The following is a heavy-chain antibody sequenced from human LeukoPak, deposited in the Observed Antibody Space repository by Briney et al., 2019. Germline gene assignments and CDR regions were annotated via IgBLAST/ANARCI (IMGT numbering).Heavy chain of an antibody. J-gene: IGHJ1*01. CDR2: MSSDGTNK. CDR1: GFTFTSYI. Sequence: GRSLRLSCAASGFTFTSYIMHWVRQAPGKGLEWVAVMSSDGTNKYFADSVKGRFTISRDNSKSTLYLQMNSLSAEDTAVYYCARDGVVASTERKEYFQHWGQGTLVTVSS. V-gene: IGHV3-30-3*01. CDR3: ARDGVVASTERKEYFQH. D-gene: IGHD2-15*01.